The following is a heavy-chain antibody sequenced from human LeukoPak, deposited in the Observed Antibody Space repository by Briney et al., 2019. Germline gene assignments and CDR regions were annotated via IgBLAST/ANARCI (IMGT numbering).Heavy chain of an antibody. CDR3: ARAGDYDILTGYSYYFDY. CDR2: IYTSGST. V-gene: IGHV4-4*07. D-gene: IGHD3-9*01. Sequence: PSETLSLTCTVSGGSISSYYWSWIRQPAGKGLEWIGRIYTSGSTNYNPSLKSRVTMSVDTSKNQFSLKLSSVTAADTAVYYCARAGDYDILTGYSYYFDYWGQGTLSPSPQ. CDR1: GGSISSYY. J-gene: IGHJ4*02.